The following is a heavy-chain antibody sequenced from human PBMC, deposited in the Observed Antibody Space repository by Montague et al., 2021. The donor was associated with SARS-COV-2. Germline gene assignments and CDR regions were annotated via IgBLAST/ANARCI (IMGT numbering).Heavy chain of an antibody. CDR1: GGSFSNYY. D-gene: IGHD2-2*01. V-gene: IGHV4-34*01. J-gene: IGHJ3*02. CDR2: VNQSGTT. Sequence: SETLSLTCAISGGSFSNYYWSWIRQPPGKGLEWIGEVNQSGTTIYNPPVKSGVTISEDTSKNQFYLRLNSVTAADTAVYYCVRGRQPVVVPGAGPAGRAFDIWGQGTMVTVSS. CDR3: VRGRQPVVVPGAGPAGRAFDI.